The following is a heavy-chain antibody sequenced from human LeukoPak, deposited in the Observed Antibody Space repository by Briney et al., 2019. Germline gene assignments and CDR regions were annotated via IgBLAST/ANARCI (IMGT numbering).Heavy chain of an antibody. D-gene: IGHD3-22*01. Sequence: SETLSLTCTVSGDSVSSDSYYWSWIRQPPGKGLGWIGYIYYSGTTKQNPSLKSRVTLSVDTSKNQLYLKLNSVTAADTAVYYCARDSRGYYDSSGYFDHWGQGTLVTVSS. CDR3: ARDSRGYYDSSGYFDH. CDR2: IYYSGTT. J-gene: IGHJ4*02. CDR1: GDSVSSDSYY. V-gene: IGHV4-61*01.